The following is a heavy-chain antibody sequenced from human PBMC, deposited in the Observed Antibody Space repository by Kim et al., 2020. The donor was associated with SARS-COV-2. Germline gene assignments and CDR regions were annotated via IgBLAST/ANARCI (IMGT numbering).Heavy chain of an antibody. CDR2: INHSGST. V-gene: IGHV4-34*01. J-gene: IGHJ4*01. CDR1: GGSFSGYY. D-gene: IGHD3-3*01. CDR3: ARLRYDFWMRTPGGRAY. Sequence: SETLSLTCAVYGGSFSGYYWSWIRQPPGKGLEWIGEINHSGSTNYNPSLKSRVTISVDTSKNQFSLKLSSVTAADTAVYYCARLRYDFWMRTPGGRAYWG.